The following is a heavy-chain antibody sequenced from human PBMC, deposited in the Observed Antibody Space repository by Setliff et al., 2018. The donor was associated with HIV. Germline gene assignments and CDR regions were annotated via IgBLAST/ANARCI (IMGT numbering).Heavy chain of an antibody. CDR3: ARDPPYYDFWSGQLDLRNIFYYMDV. CDR2: INTNTGNP. D-gene: IGHD3-3*01. Sequence: ASVKVSCKASGYTFTSYAMNWVRQAPGQGLEWMGWINTNTGNPTYAQGFTGRFVFSLDTSVSTAYLQISSLKAEDTAVYYCARDPPYYDFWSGQLDLRNIFYYMDVWGTGSPVTVSS. V-gene: IGHV7-4-1*02. J-gene: IGHJ6*03. CDR1: GYTFTSYA.